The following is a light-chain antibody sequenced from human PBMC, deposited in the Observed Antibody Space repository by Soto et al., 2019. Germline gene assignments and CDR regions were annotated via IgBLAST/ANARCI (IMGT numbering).Light chain of an antibody. CDR3: SSYTSRSTLDV. V-gene: IGLV2-14*01. CDR1: SSDVGGYNY. CDR2: DVS. Sequence: QSALTQPASVSGSPGQSITISCTGTSSDVGGYNYVSWYQQHPGKAPKLMIYDVSNRPSGVSNRFSGSKSGNTASLTISGLQAEDEADYYCSSYTSRSTLDVFGTGTKPTVL. J-gene: IGLJ1*01.